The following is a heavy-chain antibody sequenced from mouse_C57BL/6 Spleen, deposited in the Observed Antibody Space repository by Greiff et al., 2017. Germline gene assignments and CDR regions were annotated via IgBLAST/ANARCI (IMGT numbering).Heavy chain of an antibody. J-gene: IGHJ1*03. CDR2: IHPNSGST. V-gene: IGHV1-64*01. Sequence: QVQLQQPGAELVKPGASVKLSCKASGYTFTSYWMHWVKQRPGQGLEWIGMIHPNSGSTNYNEKFKSKATLTVDKSSSTAYMQLSSLTSEDSAVYYCARKSGSSLWYFDVWGTGTTVTVSS. D-gene: IGHD1-1*01. CDR1: GYTFTSYW. CDR3: ARKSGSSLWYFDV.